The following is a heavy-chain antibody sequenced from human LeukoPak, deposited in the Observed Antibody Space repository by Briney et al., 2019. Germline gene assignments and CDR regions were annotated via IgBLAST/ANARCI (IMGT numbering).Heavy chain of an antibody. CDR1: GFTFSSYV. D-gene: IGHD2-15*01. CDR2: ISNNGGTT. J-gene: IGHJ4*02. CDR3: VNAQGHRGSGTCYFDY. V-gene: IGHV3-64D*08. Sequence: QPGGSLRLSCSASGFTFSSYVMYWVRQAPGKALEYVSAISNNGGTTSYADSVKGRFTISRDNSKNTLSLQMGSLRVEDTAVYYCVNAQGHRGSGTCYFDYWGRGTLVTVSS.